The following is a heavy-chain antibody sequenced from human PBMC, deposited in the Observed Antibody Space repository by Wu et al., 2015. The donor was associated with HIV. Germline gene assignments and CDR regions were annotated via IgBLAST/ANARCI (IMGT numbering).Heavy chain of an antibody. CDR2: INPNSGGT. CDR3: ARDNYCSSTSCYNWFDP. Sequence: QVQLVQSGAEVKKPGASVKVSCKASGYTFTGYYMHWVRQAPGQGLEWMGWINPNSGGTNYAQKFQGRVTMTRDTSISTAYMELSRLRSDDTAVYYCARDNYCSSTSCYNWFDPWGQGNPGHRLL. D-gene: IGHD2-2*01. J-gene: IGHJ5*02. V-gene: IGHV1-2*02. CDR1: GYTFTGYY.